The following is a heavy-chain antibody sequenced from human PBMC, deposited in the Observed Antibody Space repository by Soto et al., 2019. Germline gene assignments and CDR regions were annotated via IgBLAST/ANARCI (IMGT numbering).Heavy chain of an antibody. Sequence: QVHLQESGPGVVKASETLSLTCSLSGGSTSGKYWSWIRQSAGKGLEWIGRIYSSGRTHYNPSLGSLVSRSVAQNSSSLRLTSVTAADTAIYYCARDFDVNTALDYWYFDLWGRGTQVSVSS. CDR3: ARDFDVNTALDYWYFDL. CDR2: IYSSGRT. V-gene: IGHV4-4*07. D-gene: IGHD3-9*01. J-gene: IGHJ2*01. CDR1: GGSTSGKY.